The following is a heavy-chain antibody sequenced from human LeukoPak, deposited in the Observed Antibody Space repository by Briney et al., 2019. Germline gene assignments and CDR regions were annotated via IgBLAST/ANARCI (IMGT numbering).Heavy chain of an antibody. CDR1: GFTFSSYG. CDR2: IRYDGSNK. V-gene: IGHV3-30*02. CDR3: AKDLGGITETKGGWVDY. J-gene: IGHJ4*02. D-gene: IGHD1-7*01. Sequence: GGSLRLSCAASGFTFSSYGMHWVRQAPGKGLEWVAFIRYDGSNKYYADSVKGRFTISRDNSKNTLYLQMNSLRAEDTAVYYCAKDLGGITETKGGWVDYWGQGTLVTVSS.